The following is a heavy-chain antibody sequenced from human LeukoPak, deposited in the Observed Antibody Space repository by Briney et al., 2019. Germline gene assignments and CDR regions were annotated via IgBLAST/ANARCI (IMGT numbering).Heavy chain of an antibody. CDR3: ARALPSSWYFFDY. J-gene: IGHJ4*02. Sequence: GGSLRLSCAASGFTFFSYEMYWVRQAPGKGLEWVSYTSSSATTKYYADSVKGRFTISRDNAKSSLYLQMNSLRVDDTAVYYCARALPSSWYFFDYWGQGALVTVSS. CDR2: TSSSATTK. V-gene: IGHV3-48*03. CDR1: GFTFFSYE. D-gene: IGHD6-13*01.